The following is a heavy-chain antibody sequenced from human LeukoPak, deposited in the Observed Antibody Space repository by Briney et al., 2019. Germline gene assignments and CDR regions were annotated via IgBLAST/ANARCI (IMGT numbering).Heavy chain of an antibody. CDR2: VHHNGDT. V-gene: IGHV4-59*11. CDR3: ARGSTRADDY. CDR1: GASISNHY. J-gene: IGHJ4*02. D-gene: IGHD2/OR15-2a*01. Sequence: PSETLSLTCTVSGASISNHYWSWVRQSPGKGLEWIGYVHHNGDTNYNPSLKSRVATSVDTSRNQFSLTLYSVSAADTAVYYCARGSTRADDYWGQGTLVTVS.